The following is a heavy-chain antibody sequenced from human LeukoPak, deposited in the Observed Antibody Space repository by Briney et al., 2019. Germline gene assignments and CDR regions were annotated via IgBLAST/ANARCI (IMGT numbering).Heavy chain of an antibody. CDR1: GFTFSSYG. CDR3: AKASTLTGTRRGIMDV. Sequence: GGSLRLSCAPSGFTFSSYGMHWVRQAPGKGLEWVTFIRYDGSITYYADSVKGRFTISRDNSKNTLYLQMNSLRAEDTAVYFCAKASTLTGTRRGIMDVWGKGTTVTVSS. D-gene: IGHD1-7*01. J-gene: IGHJ6*03. CDR2: IRYDGSIT. V-gene: IGHV3-30*02.